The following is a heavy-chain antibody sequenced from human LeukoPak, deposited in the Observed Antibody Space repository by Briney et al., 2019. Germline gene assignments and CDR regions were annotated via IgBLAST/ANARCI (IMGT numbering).Heavy chain of an antibody. D-gene: IGHD6-6*01. V-gene: IGHV3-7*01. Sequence: GGSLRLSCAASGFTFSSYWMSWVRQAPGKGLEWVANIKQDGSEKYYVDSVKGRFTISRDNAKNSLYLQMNSLRAEDTAVYYCAREHPPQLAGLDYYYYYMDVWGKGTTVTVSS. J-gene: IGHJ6*03. CDR2: IKQDGSEK. CDR3: AREHPPQLAGLDYYYYYMDV. CDR1: GFTFSSYW.